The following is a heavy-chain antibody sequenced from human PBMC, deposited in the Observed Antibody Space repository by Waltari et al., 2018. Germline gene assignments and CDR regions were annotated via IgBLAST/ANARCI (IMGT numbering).Heavy chain of an antibody. CDR3: ARCPTAEYPGIAAAGTGYYYYGMDV. Sequence: QVQLVQSGAEVKKPGSSVKVSCKASGGTFSSYTISWVRQAPGQGLEWMGRIIPILGIANYAQKFQGRVTITADKSTSTAYMELSSLRSEDTAVYYCARCPTAEYPGIAAAGTGYYYYGMDVWGQGTTVTVSS. V-gene: IGHV1-69*02. D-gene: IGHD6-13*01. CDR1: GGTFSSYT. J-gene: IGHJ6*02. CDR2: IIPILGIA.